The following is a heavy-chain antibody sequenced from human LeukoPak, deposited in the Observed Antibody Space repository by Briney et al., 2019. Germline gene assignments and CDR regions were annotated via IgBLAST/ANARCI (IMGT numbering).Heavy chain of an antibody. J-gene: IGHJ4*02. D-gene: IGHD2-21*02. V-gene: IGHV3-33*01. CDR3: ARDDVEVTGALDF. CDR1: GFTFSSYG. Sequence: GGSLRLSCAASGFTFSSYGMHWGRQAPGKGLEWVAVIWYDGSNKYYADSVKGRFTISRDNSKNTLYLQMNSLRAAATAVYYCARDDVEVTGALDFWGQGTLVTVSS. CDR2: IWYDGSNK.